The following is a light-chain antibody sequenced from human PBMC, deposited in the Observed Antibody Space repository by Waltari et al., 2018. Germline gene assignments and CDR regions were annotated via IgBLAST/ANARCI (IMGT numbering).Light chain of an antibody. J-gene: IGKJ3*01. CDR3: QQYNTWPLS. CDR2: GAS. V-gene: IGKV3-15*01. CDR1: QSVDND. Sequence: EIVLTQSPGTLSLSPGESAPLSCRASQSVDNDLAWYQQKPGQAPSLVIYGASTRATGVPGRFSGGGSGTEFTLTISSLQSEDFAVYYCQQYNTWPLSVGPGTTVDIK.